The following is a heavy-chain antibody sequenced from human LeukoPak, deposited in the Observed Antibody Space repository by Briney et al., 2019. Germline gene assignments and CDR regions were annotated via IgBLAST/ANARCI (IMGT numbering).Heavy chain of an antibody. D-gene: IGHD3-9*01. CDR2: IYYSGST. CDR1: GGSFSGYY. J-gene: IGHJ4*02. CDR3: VRGGGYFEWDYYFDY. Sequence: SETLSLTCAVYGGSFSGYYWGWIRQPPGKGLEWIGSIYYSGSTYYNPSLKSRVTISVDTSKNQFSLKLSSLTAADTAVYYCVRGGGYFEWDYYFDYWGQGNLVTVSS. V-gene: IGHV4-34*01.